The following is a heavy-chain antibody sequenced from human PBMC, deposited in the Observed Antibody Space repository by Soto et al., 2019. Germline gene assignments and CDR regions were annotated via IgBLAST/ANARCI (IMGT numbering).Heavy chain of an antibody. J-gene: IGHJ3*02. Sequence: SETLSLTCTVSGGSISSSSYYWGWIRQPPGKGLEWIGSIYYSGSTYYNPSLKSRVTISVDTSKNQFSLKLSSVTAADTAVYYCARGPSRAEQLVLFFAFDIWGQGTMVTVSS. CDR1: GGSISSSSYY. CDR2: IYYSGST. V-gene: IGHV4-39*07. CDR3: ARGPSRAEQLVLFFAFDI. D-gene: IGHD6-6*01.